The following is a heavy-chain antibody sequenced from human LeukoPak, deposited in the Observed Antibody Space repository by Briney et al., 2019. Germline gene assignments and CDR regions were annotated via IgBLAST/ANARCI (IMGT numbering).Heavy chain of an antibody. V-gene: IGHV4-4*02. CDR1: GGSIISSNW. CDR3: ATLGGYSYGLRDY. CDR2: IYHSGTT. Sequence: PSETLSLTCAVSGGSIISSNWWNWVRPPPGKGLEWIGEIYHSGTTNYNPSLKSRVTISVDTSKNQFSLKLSSVTAADTAVYYCATLGGYSYGLRDYWGQGTLVTVSS. D-gene: IGHD5-18*01. J-gene: IGHJ4*02.